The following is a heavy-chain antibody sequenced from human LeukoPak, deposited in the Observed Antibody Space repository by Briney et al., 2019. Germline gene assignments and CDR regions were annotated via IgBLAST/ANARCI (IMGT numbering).Heavy chain of an antibody. CDR1: GFTFSSYA. D-gene: IGHD1-14*01. Sequence: GGSLRLSCAASGFTFSSYAMSWVRQAPGKGLEWVSAISGSGGSTYYADSVQGRFSISRDNSKNTLYLQMNSLRAEDTAVYYCAKGGEPYNWFDPWGQGTLVTVSS. CDR2: ISGSGGST. CDR3: AKGGEPYNWFDP. V-gene: IGHV3-23*01. J-gene: IGHJ5*02.